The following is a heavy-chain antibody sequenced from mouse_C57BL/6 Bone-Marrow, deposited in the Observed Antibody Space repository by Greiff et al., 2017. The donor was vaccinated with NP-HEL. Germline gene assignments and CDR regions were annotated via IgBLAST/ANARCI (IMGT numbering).Heavy chain of an antibody. CDR2: IYPRSGNT. D-gene: IGHD1-1*01. CDR3: ANYYGGSYAMDY. J-gene: IGHJ4*01. CDR1: GYTFTSYG. V-gene: IGHV1-81*01. Sequence: QVQLQQSGAELARPGASVKLSCKASGYTFTSYGISWVKQRTGQGLEWIGEIYPRSGNTYYNEKFKGKATLTADKSSSTAYMELRSLTSEDSAVYFCANYYGGSYAMDYWGRGTAVTVSS.